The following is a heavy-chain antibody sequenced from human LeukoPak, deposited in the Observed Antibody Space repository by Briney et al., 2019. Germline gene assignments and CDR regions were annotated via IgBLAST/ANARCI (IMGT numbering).Heavy chain of an antibody. Sequence: GGSLRLSQPPDSLTSPRPWITSVRQAPEKGLEWVANIKQDGSETYYVDSVKGRFTISRDNAKNSLCLHMNSLRVEDSAVYYYARSGVPHGTEVWGQGTTVTVSS. J-gene: IGHJ6*02. CDR1: DSLTSPRPW. V-gene: IGHV3-7*04. CDR2: IKQDGSET. CDR3: ARSGVPHGTEV. D-gene: IGHD7-27*01.